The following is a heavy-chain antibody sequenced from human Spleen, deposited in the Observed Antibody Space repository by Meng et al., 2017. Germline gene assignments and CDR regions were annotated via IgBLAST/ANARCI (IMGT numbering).Heavy chain of an antibody. CDR3: ARSHSSSDDTNFDY. Sequence: QVQLVQSGAQVKKPGASVKVSCKASGYTFTGYYMHWVRQAPGQGLEGMGRINPNSGGTNYAQKFQGRVTMTRDTSISTAYMELSRLRSDDTAVYYCARSHSSSDDTNFDYWGQGTLVTVSS. D-gene: IGHD6-6*01. V-gene: IGHV1-2*06. CDR1: GYTFTGYY. CDR2: INPNSGGT. J-gene: IGHJ4*02.